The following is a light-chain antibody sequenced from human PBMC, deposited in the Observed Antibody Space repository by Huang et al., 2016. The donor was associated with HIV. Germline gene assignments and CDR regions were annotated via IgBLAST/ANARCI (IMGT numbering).Light chain of an antibody. CDR3: MQSAETPFT. CDR2: LGS. Sequence: IVLTQSPLSLPVTPGEPASISCRSSQSLLQNYGYNYLQWYVQKPGQSPQLLISLGSDRASGVPDRVTGSGSGTDFTLEISSVEAEDVGVYYCMQSAETPFTFGPGTKVDI. CDR1: QSLLQNYGYNY. V-gene: IGKV2-28*01. J-gene: IGKJ3*01.